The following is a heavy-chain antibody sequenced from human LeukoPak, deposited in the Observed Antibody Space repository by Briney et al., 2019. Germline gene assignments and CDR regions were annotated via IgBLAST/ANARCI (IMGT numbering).Heavy chain of an antibody. V-gene: IGHV3-48*02. CDR1: GFTFSSCS. D-gene: IGHD6-19*01. CDR3: ARDPALFDSGWDY. J-gene: IGHJ4*02. Sequence: GGSLRLSCAASGFTFSSCSMNWVRQAPGKGLEWVSYISSSSSTIYYADSVKGRFTISRDNAKNSLYLQTNSLRDEDTAVYYCARDPALFDSGWDYWGQGTLVTVSS. CDR2: ISSSSSTI.